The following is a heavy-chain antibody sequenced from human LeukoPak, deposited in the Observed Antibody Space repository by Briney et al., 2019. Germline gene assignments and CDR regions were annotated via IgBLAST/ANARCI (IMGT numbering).Heavy chain of an antibody. CDR1: GYTFTAYA. D-gene: IGHD5-24*01. J-gene: IGHJ4*02. CDR3: ARDRNGDGFAHFDY. Sequence: ASVKVSCMSSGYTFTAYAVHWVRQAPGQGLEWMGWIIPSGAAIYAQRFQGRVTITRDTSMSTAYMDLNRLTSDDTAVYFCARDRNGDGFAHFDYWGQGTLVTVSS. V-gene: IGHV1-2*02. CDR2: IIPSGAA.